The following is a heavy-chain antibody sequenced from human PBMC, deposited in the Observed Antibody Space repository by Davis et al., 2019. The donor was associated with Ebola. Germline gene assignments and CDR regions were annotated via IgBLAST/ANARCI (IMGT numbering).Heavy chain of an antibody. V-gene: IGHV1-2*06. CDR1: GYTFTSYG. CDR3: ARSITMIVVVSAFDI. Sequence: ASVKVSCKTFGYTFTSYGITWVRQAPGQGLEWMGRINPNSGGTNYAQKFQGRVTMTRDTSISTAYMELRSLRSDDTAVYYCARSITMIVVVSAFDIWGQGTMVTVSS. D-gene: IGHD3-22*01. CDR2: INPNSGGT. J-gene: IGHJ3*02.